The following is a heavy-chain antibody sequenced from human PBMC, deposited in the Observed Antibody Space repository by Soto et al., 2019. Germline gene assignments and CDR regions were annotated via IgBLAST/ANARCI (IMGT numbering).Heavy chain of an antibody. CDR2: IYYSGPT. Sequence: QLQLQESGPGLVKPSETLSLNCRVSGGSVSSTDHYWGWIRQPPGKGLEWIGSIYYSGPTYDSPSLKSRVTMSVDTSKNQFSLNLSSVTYEDTAVFYCARQICDFRIGYTGDFDLWGHGTMVTVSS. CDR3: ARQICDFRIGYTGDFDL. D-gene: IGHD3-3*01. J-gene: IGHJ3*01. V-gene: IGHV4-39*01. CDR1: GGSVSSTDHY.